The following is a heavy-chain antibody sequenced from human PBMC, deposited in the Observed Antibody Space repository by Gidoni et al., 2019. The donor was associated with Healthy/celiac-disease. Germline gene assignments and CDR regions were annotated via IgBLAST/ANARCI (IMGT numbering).Heavy chain of an antibody. CDR2: INHSGST. CDR3: ARLGMNSSFDY. Sequence: QVQLQQWGAGLLKPSETLSLTCAVYGRSFSGYYWSWIRQPPGKGLEWIGEINHSGSTNYNPSLKSRVTISVDTSKNQFSLKLSSVTAADTAVYYCARLGMNSSFDYWGQGTLVTVSS. CDR1: GRSFSGYY. D-gene: IGHD3-16*01. V-gene: IGHV4-34*01. J-gene: IGHJ4*02.